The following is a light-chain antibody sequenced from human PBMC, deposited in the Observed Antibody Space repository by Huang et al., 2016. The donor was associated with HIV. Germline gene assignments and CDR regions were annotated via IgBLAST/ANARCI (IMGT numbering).Light chain of an antibody. J-gene: IGKJ2*01. CDR1: QSLLYNSNNKNY. V-gene: IGKV4-1*01. Sequence: DIVMTQSPDSLAVSLGERATINCKSSQSLLYNSNNKNYWAWYQQKPGQPPNLLIYWASSRKSGVPDRFSGSGSETDFTLTISSLQAEDVAVYYCQQHYSSPPTFGQGTKLEIK. CDR2: WAS. CDR3: QQHYSSPPT.